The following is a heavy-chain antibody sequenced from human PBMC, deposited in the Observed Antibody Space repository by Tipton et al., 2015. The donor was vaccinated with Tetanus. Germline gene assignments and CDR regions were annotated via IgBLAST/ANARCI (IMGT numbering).Heavy chain of an antibody. CDR2: IWYDGSNK. D-gene: IGHD6-19*01. V-gene: IGHV3-33*01. CDR3: ARDIRLVLVFDI. CDR1: GFTFSSYG. J-gene: IGHJ3*02. Sequence: SGFTFSSYGMHWVRQAPGKGLEWVAVIWYDGSNKYYADSVKGRFTISRDNSKNTLYLQMNSLRAEDTAVYYCARDIRLVLVFDIWGQGTMVTVSS.